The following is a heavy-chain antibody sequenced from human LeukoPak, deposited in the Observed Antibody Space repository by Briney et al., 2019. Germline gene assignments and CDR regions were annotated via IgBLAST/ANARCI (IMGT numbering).Heavy chain of an antibody. CDR2: IYYSGDT. J-gene: IGHJ4*02. CDR1: GTSISSHY. Sequence: PSETLSLTCTVSGTSISSHYWSWIRQPPGKGLEWIGHIYYSGDTNSNPSLKSRVTILIDTSKNQFSLKLSSVSAADTAVYYCARGVNAYYFDYWGQGTLVTVSS. D-gene: IGHD2-21*01. V-gene: IGHV4-59*11. CDR3: ARGVNAYYFDY.